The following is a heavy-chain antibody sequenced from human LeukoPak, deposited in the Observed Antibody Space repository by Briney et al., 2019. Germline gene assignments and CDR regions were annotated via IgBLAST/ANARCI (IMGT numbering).Heavy chain of an antibody. CDR2: IYCSGST. J-gene: IGHJ5*02. Sequence: PSETLSLTCTVSGGSISSYYWSWIRQSPEKGLEGIGHIYCSGSTIYNPSLKSRVTISVDTSKSQFSLKLSSVTAADTAVYYCARGRRGSWFDPWGQGTLVTVSS. V-gene: IGHV4-59*12. CDR1: GGSISSYY. CDR3: ARGRRGSWFDP.